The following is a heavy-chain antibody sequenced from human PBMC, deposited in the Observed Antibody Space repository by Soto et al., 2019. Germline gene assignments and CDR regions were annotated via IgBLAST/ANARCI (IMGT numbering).Heavy chain of an antibody. V-gene: IGHV3-23*01. D-gene: IGHD3-16*01. J-gene: IGHJ5*02. CDR3: VKYTVTEGLVES. Sequence: EVQLLESGGDVVRPGGSLRLSCAASGFTFSSYAMGWVRQAPGKGLEWVAGVSRAGTYTFYADSVRGWFSISRDNSRETVDLYMNALRGDDTAVYFCVKYTVTEGLVESWGQGTLVSVSS. CDR2: VSRAGTYT. CDR1: GFTFSSYA.